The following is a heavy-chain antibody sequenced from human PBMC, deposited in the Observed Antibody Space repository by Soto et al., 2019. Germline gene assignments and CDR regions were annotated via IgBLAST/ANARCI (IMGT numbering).Heavy chain of an antibody. Sequence: QVQLVQSGAEVKKPGASVKVSCKASGYTFTSYAMHWVRQAPGQRLEWMGWINAGNGNTKYSQKFQGRVTITRDTSASTAYMELSSLRSEDTAVYYCARGNGLPETGYCSGCSCYSLDYWGQGTLVTVSS. CDR3: ARGNGLPETGYCSGCSCYSLDY. CDR2: INAGNGNT. J-gene: IGHJ4*02. CDR1: GYTFTSYA. D-gene: IGHD2-15*01. V-gene: IGHV1-3*01.